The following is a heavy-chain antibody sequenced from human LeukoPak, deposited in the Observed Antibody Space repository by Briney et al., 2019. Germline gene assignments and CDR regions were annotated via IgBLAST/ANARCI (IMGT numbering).Heavy chain of an antibody. Sequence: SGGSLRLSCAASGFTLSSYSMNWVRQAPGKGLECVSYISSSSGTIYYADSVKGRFTISRDNAKNSLYLQMNSLRAEDTAMYYCARLQYSFLYGSGSYGVDYWGQGTLVTVSS. CDR1: GFTLSSYS. CDR2: ISSSSGTI. V-gene: IGHV3-48*04. CDR3: ARLQYSFLYGSGSYGVDY. D-gene: IGHD3-10*01. J-gene: IGHJ4*02.